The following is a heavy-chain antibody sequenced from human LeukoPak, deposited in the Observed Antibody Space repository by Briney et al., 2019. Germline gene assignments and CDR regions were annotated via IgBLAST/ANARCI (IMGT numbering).Heavy chain of an antibody. CDR1: GGSISSSKW. D-gene: IGHD3-22*01. CDR2: IYHSGST. V-gene: IGHV4-4*02. Sequence: SGTLSLTCAVSGGSISSSKWWSWVRQPPGKGLEWIGEIYHSGSTNYNPSLKSRVTISVDKSKNQFSLKLSSVTAADTAVYYCARVRNYYDSSGPDYWGQGTLVTVSS. J-gene: IGHJ4*02. CDR3: ARVRNYYDSSGPDY.